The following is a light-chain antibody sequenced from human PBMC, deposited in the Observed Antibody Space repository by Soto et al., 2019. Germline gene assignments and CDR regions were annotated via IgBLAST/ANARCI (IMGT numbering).Light chain of an antibody. CDR2: DAS. J-gene: IGKJ5*01. CDR1: QSVSSN. CDR3: QQRSSCPPVT. Sequence: ERVLTQSPATLSLFPGERATLSCRASQSVSSNLAWYQQKPGQAPRLLIYDASNRATGIPAKFSGSGSGTDFTLTISSLEPEDFAVYYCQQRSSCPPVTFGQGTRLEIK. V-gene: IGKV3-11*01.